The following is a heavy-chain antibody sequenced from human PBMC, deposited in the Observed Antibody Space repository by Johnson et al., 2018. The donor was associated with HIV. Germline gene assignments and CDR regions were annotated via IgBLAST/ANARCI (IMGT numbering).Heavy chain of an antibody. CDR1: GFTFSSYW. Sequence: VQLVESGGGLVQPGWSLRLSCAASGFTFSSYWMSWVRQAPGKGLEWVANIKQDGSEKYYVDSVKGRFTISRDNAKNSLYLQMNSLRAEDTAVYYCARDWSSWYTVDAFDIWGQGTMVTVSS. V-gene: IGHV3-7*05. J-gene: IGHJ3*02. D-gene: IGHD6-13*01. CDR2: IKQDGSEK. CDR3: ARDWSSWYTVDAFDI.